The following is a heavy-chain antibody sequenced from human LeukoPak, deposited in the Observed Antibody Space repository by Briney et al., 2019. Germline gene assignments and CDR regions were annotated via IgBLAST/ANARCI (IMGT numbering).Heavy chain of an antibody. Sequence: ASVKVSCKASGYRFNTYGISRVRQAPGQGLEWMGWIRTDNGDTNYAPNFQGRVAMTTDTSTSTAYMELRSLRSDDTAVYYCGRFWSGYLPDYWGQGTLVTVSS. D-gene: IGHD3-3*01. V-gene: IGHV1-18*01. CDR1: GYRFNTYG. J-gene: IGHJ4*02. CDR3: GRFWSGYLPDY. CDR2: IRTDNGDT.